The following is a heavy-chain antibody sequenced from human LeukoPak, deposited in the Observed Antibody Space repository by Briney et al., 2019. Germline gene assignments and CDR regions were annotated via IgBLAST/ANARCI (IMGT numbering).Heavy chain of an antibody. CDR2: IYYSGST. Sequence: SETLSLTCTVSGGSISSYYWSWIRQPPGKGLEWTGYIYYSGSTNYNPSLKSRVTISVDTSKNQFSLKLSSVTAADTAVYYCARSLLWSRYYFDYWGQGTLVTVSS. CDR3: ARSLLWSRYYFDY. D-gene: IGHD3-10*01. V-gene: IGHV4-59*01. CDR1: GGSISSYY. J-gene: IGHJ4*02.